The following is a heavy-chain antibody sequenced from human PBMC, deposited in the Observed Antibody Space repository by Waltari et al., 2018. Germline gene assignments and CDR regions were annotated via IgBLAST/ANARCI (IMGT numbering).Heavy chain of an antibody. CDR2: ISGSGGST. J-gene: IGHJ4*02. D-gene: IGHD2-15*01. V-gene: IGHV3-23*01. CDR1: GFTFGSYA. Sequence: EVQLLESGGGLVQPGGSLRLSCAASGFTFGSYAISWVRQAPGKGLEWVSAISGSGGSTYYADSVKGRFTISRDNSKNTLYLQMNSLRAEDTAVYYCAKERTGYCSGGSCYSGDYWGQGTLVTVSS. CDR3: AKERTGYCSGGSCYSGDY.